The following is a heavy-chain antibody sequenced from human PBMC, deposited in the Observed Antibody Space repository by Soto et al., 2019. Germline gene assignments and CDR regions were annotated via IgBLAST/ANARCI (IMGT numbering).Heavy chain of an antibody. CDR2: ISYDGSHK. D-gene: IGHD4-4*01. Sequence: QVHLVESGGGVVQPGRSLRLSCAASGFTFNTYGMHWVRQAPGKGLVWVTVISYDGSHKYYADSVKGRFTISRDNSKNILYLQMNSLRDEDTAVYYCAKRRGDHSNYSWGIDVWGQGTTVPVSS. CDR3: AKRRGDHSNYSWGIDV. CDR1: GFTFNTYG. V-gene: IGHV3-30*18. J-gene: IGHJ6*02.